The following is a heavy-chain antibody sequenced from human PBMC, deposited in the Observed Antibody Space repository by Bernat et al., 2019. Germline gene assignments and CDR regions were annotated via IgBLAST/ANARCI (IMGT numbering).Heavy chain of an antibody. J-gene: IGHJ4*02. CDR3: ARGAVWYYDSSGYHGPNDY. CDR1: GFTVSSNY. D-gene: IGHD3-22*01. Sequence: EVQLVETGGGLIQPGGSLRLSCAASGFTVSSNYMSWVRQAPGKGLAWVSVIYSGGSTYYAESVKGRFTIDRGNSKNKVYRQMKSQKAEDTAVYYCARGAVWYYDSSGYHGPNDYWGQGTLVTVSS. CDR2: IYSGGST. V-gene: IGHV3-53*02.